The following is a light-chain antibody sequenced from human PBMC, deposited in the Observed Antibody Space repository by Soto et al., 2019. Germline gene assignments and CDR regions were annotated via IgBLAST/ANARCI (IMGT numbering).Light chain of an antibody. Sequence: DIQLTQSPSFLSASVGDRVTITCRASRGISSYLAWFQQIPGKPPKLVIYAASTLQPGVPSRFSGGGSGTEFTLTISSLQPEDLATYYCQQLDSYPYTFGQGTKLEIK. J-gene: IGKJ2*01. V-gene: IGKV1-9*01. CDR1: RGISSY. CDR2: AAS. CDR3: QQLDSYPYT.